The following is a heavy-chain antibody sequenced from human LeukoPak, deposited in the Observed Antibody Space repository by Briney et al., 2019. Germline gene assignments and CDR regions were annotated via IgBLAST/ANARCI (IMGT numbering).Heavy chain of an antibody. J-gene: IGHJ4*02. CDR3: ARAGGSYYGADY. Sequence: SVKVSCKASGGTFSTYAISWVRQAPGQGLEWMGGIIPIFGTANYAQKFQGRVTITADESTSTAYMELSSLRSEDTAVYYCARAGGSYYGADYWGQGTLVTVSS. CDR2: IIPIFGTA. D-gene: IGHD1-26*01. V-gene: IGHV1-69*13. CDR1: GGTFSTYA.